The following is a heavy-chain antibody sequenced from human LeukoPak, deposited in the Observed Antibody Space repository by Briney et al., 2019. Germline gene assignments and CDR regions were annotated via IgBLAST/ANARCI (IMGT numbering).Heavy chain of an antibody. CDR1: GGSFSGYY. J-gene: IGHJ2*01. CDR3: ARGGYCSGGSCYPYWYFDL. CDR2: INHSGNT. V-gene: IGHV4-34*01. D-gene: IGHD2-15*01. Sequence: PSETLSLTCAVYGGSFSGYYWSWIRQPPGKGLEWIWEINHSGNTNYNPSLKSRVTISVDTSKNQFSLKLSSVTAADTAVYYCARGGYCSGGSCYPYWYFDLWGRGTLVTVSS.